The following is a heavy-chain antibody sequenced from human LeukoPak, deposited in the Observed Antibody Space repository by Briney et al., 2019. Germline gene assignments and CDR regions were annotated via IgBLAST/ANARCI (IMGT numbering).Heavy chain of an antibody. CDR2: IYYSGST. Sequence: SETLSLTCTVSGGSISAYYWSWIRQPQGKGLEWIGYIYYSGSTNYNPSLKSRVTISVDTSKNQFSLKLSSVTAADTAVYYCAGHDYGDPVAFDYWGQGTLVTVSS. V-gene: IGHV4-59*01. CDR1: GGSISAYY. CDR3: AGHDYGDPVAFDY. J-gene: IGHJ4*02. D-gene: IGHD4-17*01.